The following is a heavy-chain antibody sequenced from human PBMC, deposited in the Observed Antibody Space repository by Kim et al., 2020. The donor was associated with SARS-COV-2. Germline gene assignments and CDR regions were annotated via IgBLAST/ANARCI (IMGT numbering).Heavy chain of an antibody. V-gene: IGHV3-7*03. Sequence: DSVKGRFTISRDYAKSSLYLQMDSVRAEDTAVYYCTKERHSSSWYRYAFDIWGQGTMVTVSS. J-gene: IGHJ3*02. D-gene: IGHD6-13*01. CDR3: TKERHSSSWYRYAFDI.